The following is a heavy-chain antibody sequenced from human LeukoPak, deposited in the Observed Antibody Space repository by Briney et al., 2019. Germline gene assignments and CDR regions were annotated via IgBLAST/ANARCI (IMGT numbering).Heavy chain of an antibody. D-gene: IGHD1-26*01. CDR3: AKDSKIVGATFRSYHYMDV. V-gene: IGHV3-48*03. CDR2: ISSGGSTI. CDR1: GFTFSSFG. Sequence: GGSLRLSCAASGFTFSSFGMKWVRQAPGKGLEWVSYISSGGSTIYYADSVKGRFTISRDNAKNSLYLQMNSLRAEDTAVYYCAKDSKIVGATFRSYHYMDVWGKGTAVTVSS. J-gene: IGHJ6*03.